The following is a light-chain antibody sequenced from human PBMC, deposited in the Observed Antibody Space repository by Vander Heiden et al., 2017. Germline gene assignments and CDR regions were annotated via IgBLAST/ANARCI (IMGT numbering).Light chain of an antibody. Sequence: QPALPRPAPVSGSPDRPITISCTGTSSDVGGYNYVSWYQQHPGKAPKLMIYDVSNRPSGVSNRFSGSKSGNTASLTISGLQAEDEADYYCSSYTSSSTRVFGGGTKLTVL. CDR3: SSYTSSSTRV. J-gene: IGLJ3*02. V-gene: IGLV2-14*01. CDR2: DVS. CDR1: SSDVGGYNY.